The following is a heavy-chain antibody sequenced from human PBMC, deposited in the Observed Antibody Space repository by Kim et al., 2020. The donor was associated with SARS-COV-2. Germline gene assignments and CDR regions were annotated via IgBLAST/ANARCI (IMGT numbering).Heavy chain of an antibody. D-gene: IGHD3-10*01. V-gene: IGHV3-74*01. J-gene: IGHJ6*02. CDR3: ARDRGYYGSGALGGMDV. Sequence: VKGRCNINRDNAKNTLYLQMNSRRGEDTAVYYCARDRGYYGSGALGGMDVWGQGTTVTVSS.